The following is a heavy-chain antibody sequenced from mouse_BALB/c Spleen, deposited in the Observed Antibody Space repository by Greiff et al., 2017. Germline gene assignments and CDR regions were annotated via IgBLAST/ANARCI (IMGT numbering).Heavy chain of an antibody. D-gene: IGHD1-1*02. V-gene: IGHV1-82*01. J-gene: IGHJ4*01. CDR2: IYPGDGDT. Sequence: VQLQQSGPELVKPGASVKISCKASGYAFSSSWMNWVKQRPGQGLEWIGRIYPGDGDTNYNGKFKGKATLTADKSSSTAYMQLSSLTSVDSAVYFCAREGLWHAMDYWGQGTSVTVSS. CDR1: GYAFSSSW. CDR3: AREGLWHAMDY.